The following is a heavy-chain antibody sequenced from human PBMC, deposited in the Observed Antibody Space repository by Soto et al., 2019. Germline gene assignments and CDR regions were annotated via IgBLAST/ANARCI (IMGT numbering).Heavy chain of an antibody. CDR2: ISSSSSTI. D-gene: IGHD4-17*01. V-gene: IGHV3-48*02. Sequence: GGSLRLSCAASGFTFSSYSMNWVRQAPGKGLEWVSYISSSSSTIYYADSVKGRFTISRDNAKNSLYLQMNSLRDEDTAVYYCAREEYGDSTFYYYYYGMDVWGQGTTVTVSS. CDR3: AREEYGDSTFYYYYYGMDV. CDR1: GFTFSSYS. J-gene: IGHJ6*02.